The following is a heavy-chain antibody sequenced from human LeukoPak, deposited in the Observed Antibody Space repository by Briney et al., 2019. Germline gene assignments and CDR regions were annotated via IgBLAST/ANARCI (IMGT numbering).Heavy chain of an antibody. CDR1: GGSFSGYY. D-gene: IGHD3-10*01. Sequence: ETLSLTCAVYGGSFSGYYWSWIRQAPGKGLEWVSVIYSGGSTYYADSVKGRFTISRDNSKNTLYLQMNSLRAEDTAVYYCARHGSITMVRGRLRYYYMDVWGKGTTVTISS. CDR3: ARHGSITMVRGRLRYYYMDV. V-gene: IGHV3-53*01. CDR2: IYSGGST. J-gene: IGHJ6*03.